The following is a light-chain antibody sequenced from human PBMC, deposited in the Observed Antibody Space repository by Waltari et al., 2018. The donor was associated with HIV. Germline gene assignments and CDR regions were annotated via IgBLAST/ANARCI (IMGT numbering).Light chain of an antibody. J-gene: IGLJ2*01. CDR2: END. Sequence: LTHPPSVSAAPGQRVTISCSGSHSSLGNTYVYWYQPLPGTAPKVLIYENDKRPSGIPDRFAAYKFGTSATLDITGLQVGDEGDYYCGTLDSNLNAVFGGGTKLTV. V-gene: IGLV1-51*01. CDR3: GTLDSNLNAV. CDR1: HSSLGNTY.